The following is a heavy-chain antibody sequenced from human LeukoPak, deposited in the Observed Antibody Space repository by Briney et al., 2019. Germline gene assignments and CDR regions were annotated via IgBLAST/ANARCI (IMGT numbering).Heavy chain of an antibody. CDR2: GHYSGVG. D-gene: IGHD3-22*01. CDR1: GESISSYY. Sequence: TLSLTSTVSGESISSYYWNWIFQPPARGAEWIGYGHYSGVGKRIPSLKRRVTISLDTCKDQVSLQLNAVTAADTAVCCCARVEDSSDFESFDMWGRGTMVTVSS. J-gene: IGHJ3*02. CDR3: ARVEDSSDFESFDM. V-gene: IGHV4-59*01.